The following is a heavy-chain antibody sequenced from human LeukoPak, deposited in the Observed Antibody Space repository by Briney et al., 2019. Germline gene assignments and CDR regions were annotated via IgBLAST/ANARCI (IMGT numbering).Heavy chain of an antibody. Sequence: ASVKVSCKASGYTFTSYDINWLRQATGQGLEWMGWMNPNSGNTGYAQKFQGRVTMTRNTSISTAYMELSSLRSEDTAVYYCARGEGYCSGGSCYGYNWFDPWGQGTLVTVSS. CDR2: MNPNSGNT. J-gene: IGHJ5*02. D-gene: IGHD2-15*01. V-gene: IGHV1-8*01. CDR1: GYTFTSYD. CDR3: ARGEGYCSGGSCYGYNWFDP.